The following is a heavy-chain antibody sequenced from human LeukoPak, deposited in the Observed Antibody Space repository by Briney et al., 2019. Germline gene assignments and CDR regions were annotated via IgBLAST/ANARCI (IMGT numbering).Heavy chain of an antibody. CDR2: INPNSGGT. CDR3: ARASGDFCSSSTCFKSLYYYYMDV. Sequence: ASVKVSCKASGYTFTGYYMHWVRQAPGQGLEWMGWINPNSGGTNYAQNFQGRATMTRETSISTAYMELSRLRSDDTAVYYCARASGDFCSSSTCFKSLYYYYMDVWGKGTTVTVSS. CDR1: GYTFTGYY. V-gene: IGHV1-2*02. D-gene: IGHD2-2*01. J-gene: IGHJ6*03.